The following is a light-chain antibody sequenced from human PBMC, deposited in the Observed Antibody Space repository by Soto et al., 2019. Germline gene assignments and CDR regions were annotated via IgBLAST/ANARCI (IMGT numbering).Light chain of an antibody. CDR3: SSYTSSGTPLWV. Sequence: QSALTQPASVPGSPGQSITISCTGTSSDVGGYNYVSWYQQHPGKAPKLMIYDVSNRPSGVSNRFSGSKSGNTASLTLSGLEAEDEADDDCSSYTSSGTPLWVFGTGTKLTVL. J-gene: IGLJ1*01. V-gene: IGLV2-14*01. CDR2: DVS. CDR1: SSDVGGYNY.